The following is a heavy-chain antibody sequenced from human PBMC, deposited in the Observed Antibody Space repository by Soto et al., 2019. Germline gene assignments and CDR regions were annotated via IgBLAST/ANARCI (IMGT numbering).Heavy chain of an antibody. CDR2: IYYSGST. CDR1: GGSISSYY. J-gene: IGHJ4*02. V-gene: IGHV4-59*01. Sequence: PSETLSLTCTVSGGSISSYYWSWIRQPPGKGLEWIGYIYYSGSTNYNPFLESRVTISVDTSKNQFSLKLSSVTAADTAVYYCAREVESQVGLFDYWGQGTLVT. CDR3: AREVESQVGLFDY.